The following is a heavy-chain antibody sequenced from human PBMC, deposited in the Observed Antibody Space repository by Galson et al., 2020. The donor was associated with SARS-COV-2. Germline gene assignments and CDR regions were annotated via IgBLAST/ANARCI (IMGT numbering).Heavy chain of an antibody. V-gene: IGHV1-2*02. CDR1: GYTFTGYY. D-gene: IGHD6-13*01. J-gene: IGHJ4*02. CDR3: ARAFEYSSSWGLGGY. Sequence: GESLKISCKASGYTFTGYYIHWVRQAPGQGLEWMGWINPNSGGTNYAQKFQGRVTMTRDTSISTAYMELSRLRSDDTAVYYCARAFEYSSSWGLGGYWGQGTLVTVSS. CDR2: INPNSGGT.